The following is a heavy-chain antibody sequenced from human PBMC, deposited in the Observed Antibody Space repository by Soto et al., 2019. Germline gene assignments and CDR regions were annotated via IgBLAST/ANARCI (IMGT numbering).Heavy chain of an antibody. CDR3: ARGRYGDY. Sequence: QVHLVQSGAEVKKPGASVKVSCKASGYTFTSYGITWVRQAPGQGLEWMGWISAHNGNTDYAQKLQGRVIVTRDTSTNTAYMDLRSLIFDATVVYYCARGRYGDYWGQGALVTVSS. D-gene: IGHD1-1*01. CDR1: GYTFTSYG. CDR2: ISAHNGNT. V-gene: IGHV1-18*01. J-gene: IGHJ4*02.